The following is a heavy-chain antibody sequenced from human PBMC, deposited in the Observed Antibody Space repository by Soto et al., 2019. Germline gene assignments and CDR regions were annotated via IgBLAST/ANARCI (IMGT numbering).Heavy chain of an antibody. D-gene: IGHD2-8*01. CDR2: IYYSGST. CDR1: GGSISSYY. CDR3: ARSMLRQFDY. Sequence: KTSETLSLTCTVSGGSISSYYWSWIRQPPGKGLEWIGYIYYSGSTNYNPSLKSRVTISVDTSKNQFSLKLSSVTAADTAVYYCARSMLRQFDYWGQGTLVTVSS. J-gene: IGHJ4*02. V-gene: IGHV4-59*01.